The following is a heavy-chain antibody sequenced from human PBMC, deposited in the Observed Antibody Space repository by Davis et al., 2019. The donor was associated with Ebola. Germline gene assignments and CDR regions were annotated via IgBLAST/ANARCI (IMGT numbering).Heavy chain of an antibody. CDR1: GGSINSYY. D-gene: IGHD6-13*01. Sequence: PGGSLRLSCTVSGGSINSYYWSWIRQPPGKGLEWIGYIYYSGSTNYNPSLKSRVTISVDTSKNQFSLKLSSVTAADTAVYYCARQSWQQLVSRPYYYYYMDVWGKGTTVTVSS. CDR3: ARQSWQQLVSRPYYYYYMDV. V-gene: IGHV4-59*08. CDR2: IYYSGST. J-gene: IGHJ6*03.